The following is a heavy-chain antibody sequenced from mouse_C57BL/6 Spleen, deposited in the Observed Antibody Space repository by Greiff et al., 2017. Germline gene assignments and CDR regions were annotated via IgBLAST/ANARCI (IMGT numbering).Heavy chain of an antibody. V-gene: IGHV6-3*01. Sequence: DVMLVESGGGLVQPGGSMKLSCVASGFTFSNYWMNWVRQSPEKGLEWVAQIRLKSDNYATHYAESVKGRFTISRDDSKSSVYLQMNNLRAEDTGIYYCTETTGEGPFAYWGQGTLVTVSA. D-gene: IGHD1-1*01. CDR3: TETTGEGPFAY. CDR1: GFTFSNYW. CDR2: IRLKSDNYAT. J-gene: IGHJ3*01.